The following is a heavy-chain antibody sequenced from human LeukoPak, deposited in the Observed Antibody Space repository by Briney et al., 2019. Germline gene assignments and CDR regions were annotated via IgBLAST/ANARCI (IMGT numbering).Heavy chain of an antibody. CDR3: ARGKMGYSYGAY. CDR1: GGSISSSSYY. Sequence: PSETLSLTCTVSGGSISSSSYYWGWIRQPPRKGLEWIGEINHSGSTNYNPSLKSRVTISVDTSKNQFSLKLSSVTAADTAVYYCARGKMGYSYGAYWGQGTLVTVSS. CDR2: INHSGST. J-gene: IGHJ4*02. D-gene: IGHD5-18*01. V-gene: IGHV4-39*07.